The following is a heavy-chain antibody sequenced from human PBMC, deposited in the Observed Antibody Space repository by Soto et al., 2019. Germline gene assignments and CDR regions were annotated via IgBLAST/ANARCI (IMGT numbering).Heavy chain of an antibody. CDR2: IYWNDDK. Sequence: SGPTLVNPTQTLTLTCTFSGFSLSTSGVGVGWIRQPPGKALEWLALIYWNDDKRYSPSLKSRLTITKDTSKNQVVLTMTNMDPVDTATYYCAHRPRLRYFDWLLPDSYYYYGMDVWGQGTTVTVSS. CDR3: AHRPRLRYFDWLLPDSYYYYGMDV. V-gene: IGHV2-5*01. J-gene: IGHJ6*02. CDR1: GFSLSTSGVG. D-gene: IGHD3-9*01.